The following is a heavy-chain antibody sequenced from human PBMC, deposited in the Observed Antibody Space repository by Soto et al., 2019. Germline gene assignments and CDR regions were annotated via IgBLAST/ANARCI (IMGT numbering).Heavy chain of an antibody. V-gene: IGHV4-39*01. J-gene: IGHJ6*02. CDR2: IYYSGST. CDR1: GGSIDSGSYY. D-gene: IGHD3-22*01. Sequence: SETLSLTCTVSGGSIDSGSYYWGSTRQPPGKGLEWIGSIYYSGSTYYNPSLKSRVTISVDTSKNQFSLKLSSVTAADTAVYYCARRLYYDSSGFEGGGMDVWGQGTTVT. CDR3: ARRLYYDSSGFEGGGMDV.